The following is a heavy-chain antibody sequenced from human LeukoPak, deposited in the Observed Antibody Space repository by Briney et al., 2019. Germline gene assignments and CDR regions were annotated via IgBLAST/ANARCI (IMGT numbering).Heavy chain of an antibody. D-gene: IGHD2-21*01. Sequence: GAPVKVSFKTSGYSFTDYYMHWVHQAPGQGLEWMGWINPNSGGTSSAQKFQGRVTMTRDTSITTVYMEVSWLTSDDTAIYYCARADRLHGGPYLIGPWGQGTLVTVSS. CDR2: INPNSGGT. V-gene: IGHV1-2*02. CDR1: GYSFTDYY. J-gene: IGHJ5*02. CDR3: ARADRLHGGPYLIGP.